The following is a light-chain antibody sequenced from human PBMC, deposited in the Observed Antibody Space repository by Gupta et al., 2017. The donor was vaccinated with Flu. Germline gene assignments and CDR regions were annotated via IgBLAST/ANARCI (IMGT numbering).Light chain of an antibody. CDR3: QQENSSSLT. CDR1: QSISSW. CDR2: KAS. Sequence: DIQMTQSPSTLSASVGDRVTITCRASQSISSWLAWYQQKPGKAPKLLIYKASSLESGVPSRFSGSGSGTEFTLTISSLQPDDFATYYCQQENSSSLTFGGGTKVDIK. J-gene: IGKJ4*01. V-gene: IGKV1-5*03.